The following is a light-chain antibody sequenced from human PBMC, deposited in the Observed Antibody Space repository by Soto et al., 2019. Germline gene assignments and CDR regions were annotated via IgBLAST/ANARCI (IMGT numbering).Light chain of an antibody. V-gene: IGKV3-15*01. CDR2: GAS. J-gene: IGKJ1*01. CDR1: QRVSSD. Sequence: VLTQSPGTLSLSPGERATLTCRASQRVSSDLAWYHQKPGQAPRLLIYGASTRATGIPARFSGSGSGTEFTLTINSLQSEDFAVYYCQQYNNWPRTFGQRTKVDI. CDR3: QQYNNWPRT.